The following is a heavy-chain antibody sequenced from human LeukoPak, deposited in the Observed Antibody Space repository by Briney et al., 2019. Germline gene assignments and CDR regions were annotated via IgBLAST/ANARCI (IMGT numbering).Heavy chain of an antibody. J-gene: IGHJ3*02. CDR2: ISAYNGNT. V-gene: IGHV1-18*01. CDR1: GYTFTSYG. Sequence: ASVKVSCKASGYTFTSYGISWVRQAPGQGLEWMGWISAYNGNTDYAQKLQGRVTMTTDTSTSTAYMELRSLRSDDTAVYYCARVVDILGDDAFDIWGQGTMVTVSS. D-gene: IGHD3-9*01. CDR3: ARVVDILGDDAFDI.